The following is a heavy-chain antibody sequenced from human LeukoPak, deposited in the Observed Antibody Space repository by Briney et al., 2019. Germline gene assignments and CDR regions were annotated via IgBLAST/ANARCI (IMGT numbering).Heavy chain of an antibody. CDR2: ISGSARGT. D-gene: IGHD3-22*01. CDR1: GFTFSSYA. J-gene: IGHJ4*02. V-gene: IGHV3-23*01. Sequence: GGSLRLSCAASGFTFSSYAMKWVRQAPGKGLEWVSAISGSARGTNYADSVKGRFIVSRDNSKNTLYLQMNSLRAEDAAVYYCAKLATFDISGHYSDYWGQGTLVTVSS. CDR3: AKLATFDISGHYSDY.